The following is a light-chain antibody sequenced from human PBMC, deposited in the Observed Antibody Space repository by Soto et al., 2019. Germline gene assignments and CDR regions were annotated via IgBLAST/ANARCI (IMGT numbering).Light chain of an antibody. Sequence: SYELTQPPSVSVSPGQTATITCSGDKLGDKYACWYQQKPGQSPVLIIYQDTKRPSGIPERFSGSNSGSTATLTISGTQAMDEADYYCQTWETLHTYVFGSGTKVTVL. CDR3: QTWETLHTYV. CDR1: KLGDKY. CDR2: QDT. J-gene: IGLJ1*01. V-gene: IGLV3-1*01.